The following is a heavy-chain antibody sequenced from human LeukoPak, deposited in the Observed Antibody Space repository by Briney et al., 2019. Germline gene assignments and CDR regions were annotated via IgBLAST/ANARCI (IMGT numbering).Heavy chain of an antibody. CDR1: GFTFSSYG. J-gene: IGHJ3*02. CDR2: ISYDGSNK. D-gene: IGHD3-22*01. CDR3: AREGPTLPMIVVVPSFVPDAFDI. Sequence: GRSLRLSCAASGFTFSSYGMHWVRQAPGKGLEWVAVISYDGSNKYYADSVKGRFTISRDNAKNSLYLQMNSLRAEDTAVYYCAREGPTLPMIVVVPSFVPDAFDIWGQGTMVTVSS. V-gene: IGHV3-30*03.